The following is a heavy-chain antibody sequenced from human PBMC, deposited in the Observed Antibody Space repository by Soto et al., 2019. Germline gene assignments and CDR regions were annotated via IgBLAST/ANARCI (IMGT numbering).Heavy chain of an antibody. V-gene: IGHV1-46*01. J-gene: IGHJ4*02. Sequence: QVQLVQSGAEVKKPGASVKVSCKASGYTFTSYYMHWVRQAPGQGLEWMGIINPNGGGTSYAQKFQGRVTMTRDTSTSTVYMELSSLRSEDTAVYYCARCPAVPLTTVNPFDYWGQGTLVTVSS. CDR1: GYTFTSYY. D-gene: IGHD4-17*01. CDR3: ARCPAVPLTTVNPFDY. CDR2: INPNGGGT.